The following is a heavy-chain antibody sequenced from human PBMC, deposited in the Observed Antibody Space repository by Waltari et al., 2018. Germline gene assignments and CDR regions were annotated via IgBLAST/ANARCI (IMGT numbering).Heavy chain of an antibody. V-gene: IGHV4-39*01. Sequence: QLQLQESGPGLVKPSETLSLTCTVSGGSISSRSSYWGWIRQPPGKGLEWIGSIYYSGSTYYNPSLKSRVTISVDTSKNQFSLKLSSVTAADTAVYYCASPEGNAFDIWGQGTMVTVSS. CDR2: IYYSGST. CDR1: GGSISSRSSY. J-gene: IGHJ3*02. CDR3: ASPEGNAFDI. D-gene: IGHD3-10*01.